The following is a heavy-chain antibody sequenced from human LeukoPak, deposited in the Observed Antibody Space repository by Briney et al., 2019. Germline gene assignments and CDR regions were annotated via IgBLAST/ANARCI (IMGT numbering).Heavy chain of an antibody. CDR2: ISYDGSNK. CDR1: GFTFSSYG. CDR3: ARENVLLWFGEFNHRFDP. Sequence: GGSLRLSCAASGFTFSSYGMHWVRQAPGKGLEWVAVISYDGSNKYYADSVKGRFTISRDNSKNTLYLQMNSLRAEDTAVYYCARENVLLWFGEFNHRFDPWGQGTLVTVSS. J-gene: IGHJ5*02. V-gene: IGHV3-30*03. D-gene: IGHD3-10*01.